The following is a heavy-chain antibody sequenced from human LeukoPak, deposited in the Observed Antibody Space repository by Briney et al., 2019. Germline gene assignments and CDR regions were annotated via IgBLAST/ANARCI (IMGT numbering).Heavy chain of an antibody. CDR3: ANYDYVWGSWYY. D-gene: IGHD3-16*01. Sequence: PGGSLRLSCAASGFTFSSYTMNWVRQAPGKGLEWVANIKQDGSEKYYVDSVKGRFTISRDNAKNSLYLQMNSLRAEDTAVYYCANYDYVWGSWYYWGQGTLVTVSS. CDR1: GFTFSSYT. CDR2: IKQDGSEK. V-gene: IGHV3-7*01. J-gene: IGHJ4*02.